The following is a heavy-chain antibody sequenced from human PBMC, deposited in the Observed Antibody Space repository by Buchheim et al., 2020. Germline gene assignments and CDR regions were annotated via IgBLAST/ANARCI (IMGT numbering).Heavy chain of an antibody. J-gene: IGHJ4*02. CDR2: ISYDGSNK. Sequence: VQLVESGGGLVQPGGSLRLSCAASGFTFSSYGMHWVRQAPGKGLEWVAVISYDGSNKYYADSVKGRFTISRDNSKNTLYLQMNSLRAEDTAVYYCAKFGSSSGWYEVWPFDYWGQGTL. CDR1: GFTFSSYG. V-gene: IGHV3-30*18. D-gene: IGHD6-19*01. CDR3: AKFGSSSGWYEVWPFDY.